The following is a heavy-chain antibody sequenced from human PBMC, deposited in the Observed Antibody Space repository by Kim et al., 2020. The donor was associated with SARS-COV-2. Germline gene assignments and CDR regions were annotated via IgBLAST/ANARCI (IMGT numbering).Heavy chain of an antibody. D-gene: IGHD3-9*01. V-gene: IGHV3-30*04. CDR1: GFTFSSYA. CDR3: ARDYQYYDILTGYYTPNYYYYYGMDV. CDR2: ISYDGSNK. Sequence: GGSLRLSCAASGFTFSSYAMHWVRQAPGKGLEWVAVISYDGSNKYYADSVKGRFTISRDNSKNTLYLQMNSLRAEDTAVYYCARDYQYYDILTGYYTPNYYYYYGMDVWGQGTTVTGSS. J-gene: IGHJ6*02.